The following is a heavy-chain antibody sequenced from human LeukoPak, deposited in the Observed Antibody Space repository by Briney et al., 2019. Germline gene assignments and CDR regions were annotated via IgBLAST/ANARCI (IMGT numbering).Heavy chain of an antibody. CDR1: PFTFSGYW. Sequence: GGSLRLSCTASPFTFSGYWMHWVRQAPGKGLVWVSHINSDGYSITYADSVKGRFTISRDNAQNTLYLQMNSLIVEDTGVYFCARAVYGSGFDSWGQGTLVTVSS. D-gene: IGHD6-19*01. V-gene: IGHV3-74*03. CDR3: ARAVYGSGFDS. CDR2: INSDGYSI. J-gene: IGHJ5*01.